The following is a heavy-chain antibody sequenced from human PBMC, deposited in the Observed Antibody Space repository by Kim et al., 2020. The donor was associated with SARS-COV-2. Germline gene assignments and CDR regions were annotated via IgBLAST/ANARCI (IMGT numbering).Heavy chain of an antibody. D-gene: IGHD3-9*01. V-gene: IGHV3-15*01. Sequence: GGSLRLSCAASGFTFSNAWMSWVRQAPGKGLEWVGRIKSKTDGGTTDYAAPVKGRFTISRDDSKNTLYLQMNSLKTEDTAVYYCTTSSRYFDWLLPPHWGQGTLVTVSS. CDR3: TTSSRYFDWLLPPH. CDR1: GFTFSNAW. CDR2: IKSKTDGGTT. J-gene: IGHJ4*02.